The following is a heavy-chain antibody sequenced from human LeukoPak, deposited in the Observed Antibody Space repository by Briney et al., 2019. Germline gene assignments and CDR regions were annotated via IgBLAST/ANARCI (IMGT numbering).Heavy chain of an antibody. J-gene: IGHJ3*01. D-gene: IGHD1-26*01. CDR1: GFIFNSYA. V-gene: IGHV3-30-3*01. Sequence: GGSLRLSCAASGFIFNSYAIHWVRQAPGKGLEWVAVLSYDGSTKYYADSVKGRFTISRDNSKNTLFVHLQMNSLTSEDTAVYYCATAEELPPDWGQGTMVTVSS. CDR3: ATAEELPPD. CDR2: LSYDGSTK.